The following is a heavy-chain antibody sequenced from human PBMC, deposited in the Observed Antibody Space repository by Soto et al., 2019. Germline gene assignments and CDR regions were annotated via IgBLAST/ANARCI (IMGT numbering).Heavy chain of an antibody. J-gene: IGHJ4*01. CDR2: NTWNSGYI. CDR1: GFTFDDYA. V-gene: IGHV3-9*01. CDR3: AKALYGSSSSSIDF. D-gene: IGHD6-13*01. Sequence: SGGSLRRSCAASGFTFDDYAMHWVRQAPGKGLESVSSNTWNSGYIGYADSVKGRFTISRDNANNSLYLQMNSLKTEATPFYYCAKALYGSSSSSIDFWDQDTLVAISS.